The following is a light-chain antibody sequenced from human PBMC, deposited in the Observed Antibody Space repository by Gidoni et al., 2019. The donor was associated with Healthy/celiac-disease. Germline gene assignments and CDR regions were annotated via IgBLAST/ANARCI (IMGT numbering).Light chain of an antibody. CDR3: MQALQTPWT. CDR2: FGS. CDR1: QSLLHSNGDIY. J-gene: IGKJ1*01. Sequence: DIVMTKSPLSLPVTPGEPASISCMSSQSLLHSNGDIYLEWYLLKPGQSPQLLIYFGSIRASGVPYTFSSSGSGTDFTLKISRVEAEDVGVYYCMQALQTPWTFGQGTKVEIQ. V-gene: IGKV2-28*01.